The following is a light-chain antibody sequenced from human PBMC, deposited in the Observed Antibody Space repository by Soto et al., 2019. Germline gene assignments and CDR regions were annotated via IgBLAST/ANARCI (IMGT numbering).Light chain of an antibody. Sequence: QSALTQPASVSGSPGQSITISCTGTSSDVGGYDYVSWYQQHPGKVPKLIIYEVSDRPSGVSNRFSGSKSGNTASLTISGLQAEDEADYYCNAYTSSSTVIFGGGTQLTVL. CDR3: NAYTSSSTVI. J-gene: IGLJ2*01. V-gene: IGLV2-14*01. CDR1: SSDVGGYDY. CDR2: EVS.